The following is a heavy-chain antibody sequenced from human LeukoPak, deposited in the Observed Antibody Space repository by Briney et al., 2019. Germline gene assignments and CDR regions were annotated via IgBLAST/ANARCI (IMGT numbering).Heavy chain of an antibody. Sequence: GGSLRLSCAASGFTFSSYAVSWVRQAPGKGLEWVSAISGSGGSTYYADSVKGRFTISRDNSKNTLYLQMNSLRAEDTAVYYCAKHPRSYSSGWYYFDYWGQGTLVTVSS. CDR1: GFTFSSYA. J-gene: IGHJ4*02. CDR3: AKHPRSYSSGWYYFDY. CDR2: ISGSGGST. V-gene: IGHV3-23*01. D-gene: IGHD6-19*01.